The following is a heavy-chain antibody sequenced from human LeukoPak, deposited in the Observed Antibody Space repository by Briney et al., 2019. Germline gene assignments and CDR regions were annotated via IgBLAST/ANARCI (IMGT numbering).Heavy chain of an antibody. CDR1: GFTFSDYI. V-gene: IGHV3-23*01. Sequence: GGSLRLSYEASGFTFSDYIMSWVRQAPGKGLEWVSGMSGRGGSIYYAESVRGRFTVSRDNSKNTLYLQVNSLRAEDTAVYYCAKGYYPDFWGQGTLVTVSS. CDR2: MSGRGGSI. CDR3: AKGYYPDF. J-gene: IGHJ4*02. D-gene: IGHD3-22*01.